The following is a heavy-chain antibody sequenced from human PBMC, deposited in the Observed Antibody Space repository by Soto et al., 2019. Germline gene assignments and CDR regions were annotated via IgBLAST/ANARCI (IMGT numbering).Heavy chain of an antibody. Sequence: QLQLQESGPGLVKPSETLSLTCTVSGGSISSSSYYWGWIRQPPGKGLEWIGSIYYSGSTYYNPYHKRRVTISVDTSENQFSLKLSSVTAADTAVYYCASWTPHAYCMNGVCYYWDYWGQGTLVTVSS. V-gene: IGHV4-39*01. CDR1: GGSISSSSYY. CDR3: ASWTPHAYCMNGVCYYWDY. CDR2: IYYSGST. J-gene: IGHJ4*02. D-gene: IGHD2-8*01.